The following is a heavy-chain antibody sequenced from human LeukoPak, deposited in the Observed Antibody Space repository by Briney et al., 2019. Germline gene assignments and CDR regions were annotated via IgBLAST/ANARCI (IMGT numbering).Heavy chain of an antibody. V-gene: IGHV4-61*01. D-gene: IGHD1-26*01. CDR3: ARSRAFNSGAFDP. J-gene: IGHJ5*02. CDR2: IYNGVNT. CDR1: GASVSSASY. Sequence: NSSETLSLTCTVSGASVSSASYWSWIRQPPGKGVEWIAHIYNGVNTNYNSSLKSRVTISVDTSKNQFSLRLNSVTAADTAVYYCARSRAFNSGAFDPWGQGSLVTVSS.